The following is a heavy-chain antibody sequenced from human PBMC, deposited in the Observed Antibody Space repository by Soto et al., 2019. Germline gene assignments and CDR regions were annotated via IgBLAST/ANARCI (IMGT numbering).Heavy chain of an antibody. CDR1: GFTFSSYW. V-gene: IGHV3-74*01. CDR2: IRSDGSST. CDR3: VSAGTVGSAFDY. Sequence: EVQLVESGGGLVQPGGSLRLSCAASGFTFSSYWMHWVRQAPGKGLVWVSRIRSDGSSTSYADSVKDRFSISRDNAKNTWFLQMNSLRADDTAVYFCVSAGTVGSAFDYWGQGTLVTVSS. J-gene: IGHJ4*02. D-gene: IGHD1-26*01.